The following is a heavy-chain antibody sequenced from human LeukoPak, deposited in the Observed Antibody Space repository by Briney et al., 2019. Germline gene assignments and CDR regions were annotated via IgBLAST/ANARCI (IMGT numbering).Heavy chain of an antibody. CDR3: ARGKAAVVTFDY. V-gene: IGHV3-66*01. D-gene: IGHD4-23*01. Sequence: GGSLRLSCAASGFTVSSNYMSWVRQAPGKGLEWVSVIYSSGSTYYADSVKGRFTISRDNSKNTLYLQMNSLRAEDTAVYYCARGKAAVVTFDYWGQGTLVTVSS. CDR2: IYSSGST. J-gene: IGHJ4*02. CDR1: GFTVSSNY.